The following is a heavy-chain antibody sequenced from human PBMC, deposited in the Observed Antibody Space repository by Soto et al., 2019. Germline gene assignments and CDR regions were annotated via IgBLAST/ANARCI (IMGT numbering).Heavy chain of an antibody. Sequence: GGSLRLSCASSGFTFSSYSMNWVRQAPGKGLEWVSYISSSSSTIYYADSVKGRFTISRDNAKNSLYLQMNSLRAEDTAVYYCARDSLAERITIFGVVYEPVYYMDVWGKGTTVTAP. CDR1: GFTFSSYS. V-gene: IGHV3-48*01. J-gene: IGHJ6*03. D-gene: IGHD3-3*01. CDR2: ISSSSSTI. CDR3: ARDSLAERITIFGVVYEPVYYMDV.